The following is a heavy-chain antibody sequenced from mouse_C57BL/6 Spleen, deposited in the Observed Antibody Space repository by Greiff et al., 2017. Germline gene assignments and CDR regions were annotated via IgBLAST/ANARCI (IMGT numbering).Heavy chain of an antibody. V-gene: IGHV14-1*01. D-gene: IGHD1-1*01. J-gene: IGHJ2*01. CDR2: IDPEDGDT. CDR1: GFNIKDYY. Sequence: VQLQQPGAELVRPGASVKLSCTASGFNIKDYYLHWVKQRPEQGLEWIGRIDPEDGDTEYAPKFQGKATMTADTSSNTAYLLLSSRTSEDTAVYYCTTGSSYRDDWGQGTTLTVSS. CDR3: TTGSSYRDD.